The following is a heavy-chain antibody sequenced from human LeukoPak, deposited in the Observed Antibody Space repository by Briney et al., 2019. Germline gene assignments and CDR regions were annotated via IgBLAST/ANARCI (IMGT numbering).Heavy chain of an antibody. V-gene: IGHV3-53*01. Sequence: GGSLRLSCAASGFTVSSNYMSWVRQAPGKGLEWVSVIYSGGSTYYADSVKGRFTISRDNSKNTLYLQMNSLRAEDTAVYYCARAGWGYDLDYWGQGTLVTVSS. J-gene: IGHJ4*02. CDR2: IYSGGST. CDR1: GFTVSSNY. D-gene: IGHD5-12*01. CDR3: ARAGWGYDLDY.